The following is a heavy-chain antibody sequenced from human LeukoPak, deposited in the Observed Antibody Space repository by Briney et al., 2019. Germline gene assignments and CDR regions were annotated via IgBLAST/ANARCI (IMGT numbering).Heavy chain of an antibody. D-gene: IGHD3-9*01. CDR3: ARDGAVDILTGYGAFDM. V-gene: IGHV4-59*01. CDR2: IYFSGSP. J-gene: IGHJ3*02. Sequence: SETLSLTCTVSGGSISSYYWSWIRQPPGKGLGWIGYIYFSGSPNYNPSLNSRVTISLDTSRNQFSLKLSSVTAADTAVYYCARDGAVDILTGYGAFDMWGQGTMVTVSS. CDR1: GGSISSYY.